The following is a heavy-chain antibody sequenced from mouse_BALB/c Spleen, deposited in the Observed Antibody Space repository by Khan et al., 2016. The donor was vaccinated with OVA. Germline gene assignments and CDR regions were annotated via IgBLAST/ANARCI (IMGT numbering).Heavy chain of an antibody. V-gene: IGHV1-9*01. CDR3: ARGNYYGSTSWFGY. J-gene: IGHJ3*01. Sequence: VQLQESGAELMKPGASVKISCKATGYTFSSYWIVWVKQRPGHGLEWIGEILPGSNSTNYNERFKGKATITADTSSNTAYMQLSSLTSEDSAIYYCARGNYYGSTSWFGYWGQGTLVTVSA. CDR2: ILPGSNST. D-gene: IGHD1-1*01. CDR1: GYTFSSYW.